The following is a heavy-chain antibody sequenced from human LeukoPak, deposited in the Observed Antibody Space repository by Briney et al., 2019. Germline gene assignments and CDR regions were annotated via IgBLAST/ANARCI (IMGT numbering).Heavy chain of an antibody. CDR1: GFTFSSYG. J-gene: IGHJ3*01. CDR3: AKDIQLSA. Sequence: GGSLRLSCVASGFTFSSYGMHWVRQAPDKGLEWVAFISYDGSDKSYGDSVKGRFAISRDTSKKTLSLQMNSLRVEDTAIYYCAKDIQLSAWGLGTMVTVSS. CDR2: ISYDGSDK. V-gene: IGHV3-30*18. D-gene: IGHD5-24*01.